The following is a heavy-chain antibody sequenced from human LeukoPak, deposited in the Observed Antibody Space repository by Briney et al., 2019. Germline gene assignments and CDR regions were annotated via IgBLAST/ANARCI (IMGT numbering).Heavy chain of an antibody. CDR2: IYYSGST. V-gene: IGHV4-59*01. Sequence: SETLSLTCTVSGASIRSSYWSWIRQPPGKGLEWIGYIYYSGSTNYNPSLKSRVTISVDTSKNQFSLKLSSVTAADTAVYYCARSLRRSGSSVDYWGQGTLVTVSS. D-gene: IGHD3-10*01. CDR3: ARSLRRSGSSVDY. CDR1: GASIRSSY. J-gene: IGHJ4*02.